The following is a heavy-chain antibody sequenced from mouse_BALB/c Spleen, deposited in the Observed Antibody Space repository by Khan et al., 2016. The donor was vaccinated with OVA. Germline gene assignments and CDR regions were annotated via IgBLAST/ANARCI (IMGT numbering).Heavy chain of an antibody. CDR3: ARANYYGSSLYALDY. V-gene: IGHV1S41*01. J-gene: IGHJ4*01. CDR2: IAPGSGSC. Sequence: DLVKPGASVKLSCKASGYTFTSYWINWIKQRPGQGLELIGRIAPGSGSCYYSEMFKGKATLTVDTSSSTASIQLSSLSSEDSAVYCCARANYYGSSLYALDYWGQGTSVTVSS. CDR1: GYTFTSYW. D-gene: IGHD1-1*01.